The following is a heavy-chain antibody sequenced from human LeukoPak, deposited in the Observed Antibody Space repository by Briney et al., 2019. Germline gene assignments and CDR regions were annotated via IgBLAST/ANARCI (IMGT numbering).Heavy chain of an antibody. CDR3: ARDGSGHVFDY. J-gene: IGHJ4*02. Sequence: GGSLRLSCAASGFTFSTYWMHWVRQDPGKGLEWVSVIYRDGSTYYADSVKGRFTISRDNSRNTLYLQLNSLRADDTAMYYCARDGSGHVFDYWGQGTLVTVSS. D-gene: IGHD3-10*01. CDR2: IYRDGST. V-gene: IGHV3-66*01. CDR1: GFTFSTYW.